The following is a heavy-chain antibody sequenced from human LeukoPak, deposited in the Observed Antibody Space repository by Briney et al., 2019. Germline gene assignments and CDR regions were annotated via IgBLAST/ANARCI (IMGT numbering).Heavy chain of an antibody. CDR1: GFSFSSYC. D-gene: IGHD6-19*01. Sequence: GGSLRLSCAASGFSFSSYCMRWVRQAPGKGLVWVSHINSDGSSTTYADSVKGRFTISRDNAKNTLYLQMNSLRAEDTAVYYCARSTTIYSSGWNGLDYWGQGNLVTVSS. J-gene: IGHJ4*02. CDR2: INSDGSST. CDR3: ARSTTIYSSGWNGLDY. V-gene: IGHV3-74*01.